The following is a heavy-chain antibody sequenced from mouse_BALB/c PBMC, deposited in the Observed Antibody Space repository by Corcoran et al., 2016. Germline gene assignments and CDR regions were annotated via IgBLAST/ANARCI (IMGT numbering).Heavy chain of an antibody. CDR3: ASSWDGSY. D-gene: IGHD2-3*01. Sequence: EVQLQQSGAELVKPGASVKLSCTASGFNIKDTYMHWVKQRPEQGLEWIGRIDPANGNTKYDPKFQGKATITEDTSSNTAYLQLSSLTSEDTAFYYCASSWDGSYWGQGTLVTVSA. CDR2: IDPANGNT. CDR1: GFNIKDTY. J-gene: IGHJ3*01. V-gene: IGHV14-3*02.